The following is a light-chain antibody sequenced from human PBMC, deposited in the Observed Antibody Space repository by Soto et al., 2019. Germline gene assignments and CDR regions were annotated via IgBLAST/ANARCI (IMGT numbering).Light chain of an antibody. CDR1: DVGSYNL. Sequence: QSVLTQPASVSGSPGQSITISCTGSDVGSYNLVSWYQQHPGKAPKLMIYEVTKRPSGVSNRFSGSKSGNTASLTISGLQAEDEVFFSCCSYAGSTIHYVFELGTTVTAL. V-gene: IGLV2-23*02. CDR2: EVT. CDR3: CSYAGSTIHYV. J-gene: IGLJ1*01.